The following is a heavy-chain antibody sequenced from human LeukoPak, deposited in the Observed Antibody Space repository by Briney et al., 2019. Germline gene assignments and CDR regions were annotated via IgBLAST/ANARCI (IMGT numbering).Heavy chain of an antibody. J-gene: IGHJ4*02. CDR2: IKPTSGDS. D-gene: IGHD2-2*01. Sequence: ASVKVSCKASGYTFTAYYVHWVRQAPGQGLEWMSYIKPTSGDSSYAQKFQDRVTMTRDTSISTAYLELSRLTSDDTAVYYCSTEDKYCSTTTCGDYWGQGTLVTVSS. V-gene: IGHV1-2*02. CDR1: GYTFTAYY. CDR3: STEDKYCSTTTCGDY.